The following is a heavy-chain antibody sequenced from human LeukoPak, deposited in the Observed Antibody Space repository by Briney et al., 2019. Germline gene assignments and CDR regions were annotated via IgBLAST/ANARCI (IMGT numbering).Heavy chain of an antibody. V-gene: IGHV4-59*11. J-gene: IGHJ4*02. CDR1: GASTASHY. D-gene: IGHD5-18*01. CDR2: MFDTVST. Sequence: PSETLSLTCTVSGASTASHYWTWLRQPPGKELEWIAYMFDTVSTKSNPSLKSRLTLSVDTSKKQLSLRLSSVTAAGTAVYYCATIKRGSTYGYFDFWGQGIKVTVSS. CDR3: ATIKRGSTYGYFDF.